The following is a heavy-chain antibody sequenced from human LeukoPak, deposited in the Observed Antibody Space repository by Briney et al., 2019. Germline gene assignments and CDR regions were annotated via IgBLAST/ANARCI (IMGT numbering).Heavy chain of an antibody. CDR3: ARVVVPNYYYYMDV. J-gene: IGHJ6*03. V-gene: IGHV3-7*04. CDR1: GFTFSSYW. CDR2: IKKDGSEK. D-gene: IGHD2-2*01. Sequence: GGSLRLSCAASGFTFSSYWMSWVRQAPGKGLEWVANIKKDGSEKYYVDSVKGRFTISRDNAKTSLYLQMNSLRAEDTAVYYCARVVVPNYYYYMDVWGKGTTVTVSS.